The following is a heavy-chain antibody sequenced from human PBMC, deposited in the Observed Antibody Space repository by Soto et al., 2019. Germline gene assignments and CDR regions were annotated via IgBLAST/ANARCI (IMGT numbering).Heavy chain of an antibody. J-gene: IGHJ3*02. Sequence: ASVKVSCKASGYTFTSYDINWVRQATGQGLEWMGWMNPNSGNTGYAQKFQGRVTMTRNTSISTAYMELSSLRSEDTAVYYCARGYNWNYIRAFDIWGQGXMVTV. CDR1: GYTFTSYD. CDR2: MNPNSGNT. V-gene: IGHV1-8*01. CDR3: ARGYNWNYIRAFDI. D-gene: IGHD1-7*01.